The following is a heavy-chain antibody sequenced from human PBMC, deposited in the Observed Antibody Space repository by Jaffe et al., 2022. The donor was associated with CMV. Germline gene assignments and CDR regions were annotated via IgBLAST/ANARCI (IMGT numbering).Heavy chain of an antibody. CDR3: AREGGYCSSTSCSPYYYYYMDV. V-gene: IGHV5-10-1*03. CDR1: GYSFTSYW. J-gene: IGHJ6*03. D-gene: IGHD2-2*01. Sequence: EVQLVQSGAEVKKPGESLRISCKGSGYSFTSYWISWVRQMPGKGLEWMGRIDPSDSYTNYSPSFQGHVTISADKSISTAYLQWSSLKASDTAMYYCAREGGYCSSTSCSPYYYYYMDVWGKGTTVTVSS. CDR2: IDPSDSYT.